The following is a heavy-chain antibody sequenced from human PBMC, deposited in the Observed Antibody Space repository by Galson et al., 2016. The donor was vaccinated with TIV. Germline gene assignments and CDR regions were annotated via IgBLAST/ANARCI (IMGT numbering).Heavy chain of an antibody. Sequence: ETLSLTCSVSGGSISSSSYCWGWIRQPPGKGLEWIGSICYSGSTYYNPSLKRRVTISVDTSKNHFSLKLRPVTAADTAVSPCARALDMLYQQQLVDIWGQGTLVTVSS. CDR1: GGSISSSSYC. CDR2: ICYSGST. D-gene: IGHD6-13*01. V-gene: IGHV4-39*02. CDR3: ARALDMLYQQQLVDI. J-gene: IGHJ3*02.